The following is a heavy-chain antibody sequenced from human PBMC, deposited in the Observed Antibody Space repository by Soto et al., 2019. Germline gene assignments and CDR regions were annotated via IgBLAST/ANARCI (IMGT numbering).Heavy chain of an antibody. CDR3: TTELSNAYDFWSGYYFDY. CDR2: IKSKTDGGTT. Sequence: GESLKISCAASGFTFSNAWMSWVRQAPGKGLEWVGRIKSKTDGGTTDYAAPVKGRFTISRDDSKNTLYLQMNSLKTEDTAVYYCTTELSNAYDFWSGYYFDYWGQGTLVTVSS. J-gene: IGHJ4*02. CDR1: GFTFSNAW. D-gene: IGHD3-3*01. V-gene: IGHV3-15*01.